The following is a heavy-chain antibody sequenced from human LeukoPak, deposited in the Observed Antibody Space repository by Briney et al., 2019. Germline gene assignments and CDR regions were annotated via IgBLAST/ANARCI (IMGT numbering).Heavy chain of an antibody. D-gene: IGHD4-17*01. CDR1: GFTFRGHG. Sequence: PGGSLRLSCAASGFTFRGHGMIWVRQAPGEGLEWVSYISPGSTTIYYAESVQGRFTVSRDDAKNSLYLQVNSLSAEDTAVYYCARIRGPTVYTYYMDVWGKGTTVTVSS. CDR3: ARIRGPTVYTYYMDV. J-gene: IGHJ6*03. V-gene: IGHV3-48*04. CDR2: ISPGSTTI.